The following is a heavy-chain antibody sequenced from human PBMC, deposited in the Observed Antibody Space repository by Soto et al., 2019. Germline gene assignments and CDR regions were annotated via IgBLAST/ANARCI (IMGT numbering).Heavy chain of an antibody. Sequence: SETLSRTCTVSGGSISTDYWSWIRQPPGKGLEWIGCIYYNGNTYYNPSLTSRVAVSKDTSKNQFSLKLTSVTAADTAVYFCVRSLAMIPNFDYWGQGALVTVSS. J-gene: IGHJ4*02. CDR3: VRSLAMIPNFDY. CDR1: GGSISTDY. D-gene: IGHD3-22*01. CDR2: IYYNGNT. V-gene: IGHV4-59*08.